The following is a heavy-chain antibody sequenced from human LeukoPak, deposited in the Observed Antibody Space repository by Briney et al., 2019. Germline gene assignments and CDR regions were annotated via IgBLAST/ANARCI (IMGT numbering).Heavy chain of an antibody. Sequence: KYGESLKISCKGSVYSFTSYWIGWVRQMPGKGLEWMGIIYLGDSDTRYSPSFQGQVTISADKSISTAYLQWSSLKASDTAMYYCERLTRIQLWSAVGTQMGYYMDVWGKGTTITVSS. CDR1: VYSFTSYW. CDR2: IYLGDSDT. V-gene: IGHV5-51*01. CDR3: ERLTRIQLWSAVGTQMGYYMDV. J-gene: IGHJ6*03. D-gene: IGHD5-18*01.